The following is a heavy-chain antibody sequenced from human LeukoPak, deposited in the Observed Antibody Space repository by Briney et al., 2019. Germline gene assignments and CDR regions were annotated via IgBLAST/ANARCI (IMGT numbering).Heavy chain of an antibody. Sequence: GGSLRLSCTASGFTFSSHAISWVRQAPGEGLEWVSGTSGSGGSTYYADSVKGRFTISRDNSKNTLYLQMNSLRAEDTAVYYCAKDLGITMIVVVIADAFDIWGQGTMVTVSS. V-gene: IGHV3-23*01. J-gene: IGHJ3*02. CDR2: TSGSGGST. D-gene: IGHD3-22*01. CDR1: GFTFSSHA. CDR3: AKDLGITMIVVVIADAFDI.